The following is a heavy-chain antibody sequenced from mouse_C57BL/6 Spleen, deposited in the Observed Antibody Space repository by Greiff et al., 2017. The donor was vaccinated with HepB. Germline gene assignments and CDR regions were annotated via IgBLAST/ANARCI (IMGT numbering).Heavy chain of an antibody. V-gene: IGHV1-52*01. CDR3: ARGYGNYEFAY. CDR1: GYTFTSYW. D-gene: IGHD2-1*01. Sequence: QVQLQQPGAELVRPGSSVKLSCKASGYTFTSYWMHWVKQRPIQGLEWIGNIDPSDSETHYNQKFKDKATLTVDKSSSSAYMQLSSLTSEDSAVYYGARGYGNYEFAYWGQGTLVTVSA. J-gene: IGHJ3*01. CDR2: IDPSDSET.